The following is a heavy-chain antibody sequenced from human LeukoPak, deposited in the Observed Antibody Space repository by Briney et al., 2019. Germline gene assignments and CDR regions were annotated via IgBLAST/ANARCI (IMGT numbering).Heavy chain of an antibody. CDR2: ISGYNGKR. Sequence: ASVKASCKASGYTFTSYGISWVRQAPGQGLEWMGWISGYNGKRSYAQKFQGRVTMTTDTSTSTGYMELRSLRSDDTAVYYCARDTSYGILDYWGQGTLVTVSS. CDR1: GYTFTSYG. D-gene: IGHD3-10*01. CDR3: ARDTSYGILDY. J-gene: IGHJ4*02. V-gene: IGHV1-18*01.